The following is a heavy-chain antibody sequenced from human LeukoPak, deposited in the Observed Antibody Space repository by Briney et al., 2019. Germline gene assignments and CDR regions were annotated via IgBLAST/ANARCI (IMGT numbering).Heavy chain of an antibody. J-gene: IGHJ6*04. CDR2: IYHNGST. CDR1: GGSTSSGSHS. D-gene: IGHD2-2*01. V-gene: IGHV4-30-2*01. CDR3: ARLIVVIPKKNDYHYYYGMDV. Sequence: SSQTLSHTCAVSGGSTSSGSHSWSWIRQPPGKGLECIGFIYHNGSTYHNPSLKSRVTISVDRSKNQFSLRLSSVTAADTAVYYCARLIVVIPKKNDYHYYYGMDVWGKGTTVTVSS.